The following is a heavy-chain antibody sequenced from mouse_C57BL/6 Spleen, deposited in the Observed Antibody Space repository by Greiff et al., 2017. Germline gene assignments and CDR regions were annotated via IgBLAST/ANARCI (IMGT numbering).Heavy chain of an antibody. Sequence: QVQLQQSGAELVRPGASVKLSCTASGYTFTDSYINWVKQRPGQGLEWIARIYPGSGNTYYNEKFKGKATLTAEKSSSTAYMQLSSLTSEDSAIYFCARDLGFAYWGQGTLVTVSA. CDR1: GYTFTDSY. CDR2: IYPGSGNT. J-gene: IGHJ3*01. V-gene: IGHV1-76*01. CDR3: ARDLGFAY.